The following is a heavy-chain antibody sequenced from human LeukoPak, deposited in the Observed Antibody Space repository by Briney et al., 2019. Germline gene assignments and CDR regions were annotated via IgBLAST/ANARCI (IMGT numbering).Heavy chain of an antibody. J-gene: IGHJ4*02. D-gene: IGHD1-26*01. CDR2: IKSKTDGETT. Sequence: SGGSLRLSCAASGFTFSSYGMHWVRQAPGKGLEWVGRIKSKTDGETTDYAAPVKGRFTISRDDSKDTLFLQMNSLKTEDTGVYYCTTAGSGSPFRYWGQGTLVTVSS. CDR1: GFTFSSYG. V-gene: IGHV3-15*01. CDR3: TTAGSGSPFRY.